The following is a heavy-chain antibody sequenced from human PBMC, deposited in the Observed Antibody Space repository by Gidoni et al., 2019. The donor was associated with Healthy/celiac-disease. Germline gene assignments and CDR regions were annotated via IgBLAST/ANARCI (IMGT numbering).Heavy chain of an antibody. CDR1: GFTFSSYA. CDR3: AKDEGTGSGWLFDY. D-gene: IGHD6-19*01. V-gene: IGHV3-23*01. Sequence: EVQLLESGGGLVQPGGSLRLYCAASGFTFSSYAMSGVRQAPGKGLGWVSAISGSGGSTYYADSVKGRFTISRDNSKNTLYLQMNSLRAEDTAVYYCAKDEGTGSGWLFDYWGQGTLVTVSS. CDR2: ISGSGGST. J-gene: IGHJ4*02.